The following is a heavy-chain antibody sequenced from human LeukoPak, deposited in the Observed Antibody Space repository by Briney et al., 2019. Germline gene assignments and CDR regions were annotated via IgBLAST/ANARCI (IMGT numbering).Heavy chain of an antibody. CDR2: INHSGST. Sequence: SETLSLTCAVYGGSFSGYYWSWIRQPPGKGLEWIGEINHSGSTNYSPSLKSRVTISVDTSKNQFSLKLSSVTAADTAVYYCARRSPSSDIVVVPAAIRSTNWFDPWGQGTLVTVSS. CDR3: ARRSPSSDIVVVPAAIRSTNWFDP. J-gene: IGHJ5*02. CDR1: GGSFSGYY. V-gene: IGHV4-34*01. D-gene: IGHD2-2*02.